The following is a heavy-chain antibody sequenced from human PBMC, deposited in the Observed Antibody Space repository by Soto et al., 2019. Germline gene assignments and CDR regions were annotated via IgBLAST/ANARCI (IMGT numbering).Heavy chain of an antibody. V-gene: IGHV4-38-2*01. CDR1: TSSIYSRFY. CDR2: IYHSGST. CDR3: ARNTSGRNVAD. D-gene: IGHD6-19*01. J-gene: IGHJ4*02. Sequence: ILSLTCPVSTSSIYSRFYWGWIRQPPGKGLEWIASIYHSGSTHYNPSLKSRATISVDTSNNQFSLRLSSVTAADTAVYYCARNTSGRNVADWGQGTQVTVSS.